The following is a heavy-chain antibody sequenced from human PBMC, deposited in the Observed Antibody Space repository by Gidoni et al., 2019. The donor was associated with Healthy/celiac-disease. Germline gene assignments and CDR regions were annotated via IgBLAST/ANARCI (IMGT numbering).Heavy chain of an antibody. D-gene: IGHD2-15*01. Sequence: EVQLVESGGGLVQPGGSLILSCSASGFTVSSNYMSWARQAPGEGLELVSVIDSGGSTYYADSVKGRFTISRDNSKNTLYLQMNSLRAEDTAVYYCARDRCSGGSCYERYWGQGTLVTVSS. CDR2: IDSGGST. J-gene: IGHJ4*02. CDR3: ARDRCSGGSCYERY. CDR1: GFTVSSNY. V-gene: IGHV3-66*01.